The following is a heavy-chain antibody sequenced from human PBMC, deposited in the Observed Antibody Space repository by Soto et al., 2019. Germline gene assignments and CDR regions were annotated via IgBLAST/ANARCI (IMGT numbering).Heavy chain of an antibody. CDR3: ASSSSGSPDS. CDR2: ISAYDGDT. V-gene: IGHV1-18*01. J-gene: IGHJ4*02. D-gene: IGHD6-6*01. CDR1: GYTFKTYG. Sequence: QIQLVQSGAEVKQPGASVKVSCKASGYTFKTYGISWVRQAPGQGLEWMGWISAYDGDTNHAQMLQGRVSMTTDISTSTAYMELTSLTSDDTAVYYCASSSSGSPDSWGQGTLVTVSS.